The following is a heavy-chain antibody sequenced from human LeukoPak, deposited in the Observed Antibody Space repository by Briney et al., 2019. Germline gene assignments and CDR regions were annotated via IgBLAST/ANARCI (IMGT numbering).Heavy chain of an antibody. CDR1: GFTFSSYA. J-gene: IGHJ4*02. CDR3: ARRGIAAAGVDYYSDY. D-gene: IGHD6-13*01. V-gene: IGHV3-30*04. CDR2: ISYDGSNK. Sequence: GGSLRLSCAASGFTFSSYAMHWVRQAPGKGLEWVAVISYDGSNKYYADSVKGRFTISRDNSKNTLYLQMNSLRAEDTAVYYCARRGIAAAGVDYYSDYWGQGTLVTVSS.